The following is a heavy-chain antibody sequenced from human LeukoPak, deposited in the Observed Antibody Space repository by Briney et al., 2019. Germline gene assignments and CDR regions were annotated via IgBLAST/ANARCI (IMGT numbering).Heavy chain of an antibody. Sequence: GGSLRLSCAASGFTFSSYAMSWVRQAPGKGLEWVSAISGSGGSTYYADSVKGRFTISRDNSKNSLYLQMKSLRAEDTAVYYCAGGSYYHDSSGYLDYWGQGALVTVSS. CDR3: AGGSYYHDSSGYLDY. V-gene: IGHV3-23*01. CDR2: ISGSGGST. D-gene: IGHD3-22*01. J-gene: IGHJ4*02. CDR1: GFTFSSYA.